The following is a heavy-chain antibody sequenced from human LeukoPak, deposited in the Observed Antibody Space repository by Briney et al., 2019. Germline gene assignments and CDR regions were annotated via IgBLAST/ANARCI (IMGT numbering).Heavy chain of an antibody. Sequence: PSETLSLTCTVSGYSISSGYYWGWIRQPPGKGLEWIGSIYHSGSTYYNPSLKSRVTMSVDTSKNQFSLKLRSVTAADTAVYYCARDSGTTGEVKFDPWGPGILVTVSS. CDR3: ARDSGTTGEVKFDP. J-gene: IGHJ5*02. CDR1: GYSISSGYY. CDR2: IYHSGST. V-gene: IGHV4-38-2*02. D-gene: IGHD3-10*01.